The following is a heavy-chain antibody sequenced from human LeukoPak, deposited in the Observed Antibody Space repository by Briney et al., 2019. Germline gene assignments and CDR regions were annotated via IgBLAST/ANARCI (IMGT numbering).Heavy chain of an antibody. Sequence: SETLSLTCTVSGGSISSGSYYWSWIRQPAGKGLEWIGYIYYSGSTNYNPSLKSRVTISVDTSKNQFSLKLSSVTAADTAVYYCARGGYSYGHGYYYYYMDVWGKGTTVTISS. CDR3: ARGGYSYGHGYYYYYMDV. V-gene: IGHV4-61*10. D-gene: IGHD5-18*01. CDR2: IYYSGST. CDR1: GGSISSGSYY. J-gene: IGHJ6*03.